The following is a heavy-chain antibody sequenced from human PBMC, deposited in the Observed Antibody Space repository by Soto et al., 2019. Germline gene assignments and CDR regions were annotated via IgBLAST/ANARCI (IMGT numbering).Heavy chain of an antibody. CDR2: ITDTGGDA. V-gene: IGHV3-23*01. J-gene: IGHJ4*02. Sequence: PGGPLKLSVVPPELTFGSRAMSWVRQAPGEGLQWVSTITDTGGDAKYADSVRGRFVISRDNSKKTLYLQMTSLTAEDSAMYFCARGSTDSYPGSRIFDFWGRGTLVTVSS. CDR3: ARGSTDSYPGSRIFDF. CDR1: ELTFGSRA. D-gene: IGHD3-10*01.